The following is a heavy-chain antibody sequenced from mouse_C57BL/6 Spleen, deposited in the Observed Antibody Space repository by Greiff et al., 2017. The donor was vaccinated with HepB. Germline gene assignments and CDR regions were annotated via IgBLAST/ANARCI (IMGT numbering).Heavy chain of an antibody. Sequence: EVKLMESGGDLVKPGGSLKLSCAASGFTFSSYGMSWVRQTPDKRLEWVATISSGGSYTYYPDSVKGRFTISRDNAKNTLYLQMSSLKSEDTAMYYCARHDVRAWYFDVWGTGTTVTVSS. J-gene: IGHJ1*03. CDR2: ISSGGSYT. CDR3: ARHDVRAWYFDV. CDR1: GFTFSSYG. V-gene: IGHV5-6*01. D-gene: IGHD2-14*01.